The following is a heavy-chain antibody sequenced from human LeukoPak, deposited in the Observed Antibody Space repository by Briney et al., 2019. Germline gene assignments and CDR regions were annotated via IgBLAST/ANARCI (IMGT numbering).Heavy chain of an antibody. J-gene: IGHJ4*02. Sequence: SETLSLTCTVSAYSISSGYYWGWIRQAPGKGLEWIGSIYHSGNTYYNPSLKSRVTISVDTSKNQFSLKLSSVTAADTAVYYCARADYYDSSGHYFDYWGQGTLVTVSS. D-gene: IGHD3-22*01. CDR3: ARADYYDSSGHYFDY. V-gene: IGHV4-38-2*02. CDR1: AYSISSGYY. CDR2: IYHSGNT.